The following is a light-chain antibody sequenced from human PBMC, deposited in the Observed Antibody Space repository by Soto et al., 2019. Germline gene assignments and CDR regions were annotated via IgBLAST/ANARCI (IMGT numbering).Light chain of an antibody. V-gene: IGLV1-51*01. CDR3: GTWDSSLGAPNWV. CDR1: ISNIGKNY. Sequence: QSVLTQPPSVSAAPGQKVTISCSGSISNIGKNYVSWYQQLPGTAPKVLIYDNNKRPSGIPDRFSGSKSGTSATLGITGLQAGDEADYYCGTWDSSLGAPNWVFGGGTKLTVL. CDR2: DNN. J-gene: IGLJ3*02.